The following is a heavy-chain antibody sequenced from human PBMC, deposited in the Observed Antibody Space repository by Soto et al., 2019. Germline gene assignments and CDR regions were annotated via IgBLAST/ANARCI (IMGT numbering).Heavy chain of an antibody. J-gene: IGHJ5*02. CDR1: GFTFSTYW. CDR2: INADGTTT. D-gene: IGHD3-3*02. CDR3: ATVATHSYNWVDP. Sequence: VHLVESGGGLVQPGGSLRLSCAASGFTFSTYWMHWVRQAPGKGLVWVSRINADGTTTTYADSVKGRFTISRDNAKNTLYLQMNSLRAEDTAVYFCATVATHSYNWVDPWGQGTLVTISS. V-gene: IGHV3-74*01.